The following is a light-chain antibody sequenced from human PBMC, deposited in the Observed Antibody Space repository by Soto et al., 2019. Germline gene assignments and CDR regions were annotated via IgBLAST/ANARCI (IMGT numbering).Light chain of an antibody. Sequence: QSALTQPRSVSGSPGQSVTISCTGTSNDVGTYDRVSWYQQSPGTAPKLIIYDVSKRPSGVPDRFSGSKSGNTASLTVSGLLTEDEADYYCCSYAGNYIYVFGSGTQLTVL. J-gene: IGLJ1*01. CDR2: DVS. V-gene: IGLV2-11*01. CDR1: SNDVGTYDR. CDR3: CSYAGNYIYV.